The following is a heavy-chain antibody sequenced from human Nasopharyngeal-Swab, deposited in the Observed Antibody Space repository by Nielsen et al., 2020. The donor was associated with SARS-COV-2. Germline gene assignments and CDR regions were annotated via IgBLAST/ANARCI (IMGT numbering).Heavy chain of an antibody. D-gene: IGHD4-23*01. V-gene: IGHV3-7*01. CDR2: IKEDGSDK. CDR3: ARTDYGSTFDP. Sequence: GESLKISCAASGFTFSSYWMSWVRQAPGKGLEWVANIKEDGSDKYHVDSVKGRFTISRDSAKNSLYLQMDSLRAEDTAVYYCARTDYGSTFDPWGQGTLVTVSS. J-gene: IGHJ5*02. CDR1: GFTFSSYW.